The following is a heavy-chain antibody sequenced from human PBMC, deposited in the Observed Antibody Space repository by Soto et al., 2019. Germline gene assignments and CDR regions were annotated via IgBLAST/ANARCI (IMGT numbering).Heavy chain of an antibody. CDR2: INPNTGYT. D-gene: IGHD3-16*02. J-gene: IGHJ4*01. Sequence: ASVKVSCKASGYTFTSYDINWVRQATGQGLEWMGWINPNTGYTDYAQKFQDRVTMTGNTSITTAYMELSSLRSEDTAVYYCVRGRVMITFGVVIVIDYWGQGSPVTDSS. V-gene: IGHV1-8*01. CDR3: VRGRVMITFGVVIVIDY. CDR1: GYTFTSYD.